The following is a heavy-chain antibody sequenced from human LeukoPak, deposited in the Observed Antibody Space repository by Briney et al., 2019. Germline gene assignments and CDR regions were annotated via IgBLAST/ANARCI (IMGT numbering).Heavy chain of an antibody. Sequence: GGSLRLSCAASGFSFSSYWMSWVRQAPGKGLEWVANIKQDGSEKYYVDSVKGRFTISRDNAKNSLYLQMNSLRAEDTAVYYCARHLSGVTGYTYGRGIDYWGQGTLVTVSS. CDR1: GFSFSSYW. CDR3: ARHLSGVTGYTYGRGIDY. J-gene: IGHJ4*02. CDR2: IKQDGSEK. V-gene: IGHV3-7*01. D-gene: IGHD5-18*01.